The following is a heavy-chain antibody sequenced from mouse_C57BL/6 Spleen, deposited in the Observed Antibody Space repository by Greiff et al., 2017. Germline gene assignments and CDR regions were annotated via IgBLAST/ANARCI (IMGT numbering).Heavy chain of an antibody. CDR2: INPNYGTT. CDR1: GYSFTDYN. CDR3: ARKGDGGYFDY. D-gene: IGHD3-3*01. V-gene: IGHV1-39*01. J-gene: IGHJ2*01. Sequence: EVQVVESGPELVKPGASVKISCKASGYSFTDYNMNWVKQSNGKSLEWIGVINPNYGTTSYNQKFKGKATLTVAQSSSTAYMQLNSRTSEDSAVYYCARKGDGGYFDYWGQGTTLTVSS.